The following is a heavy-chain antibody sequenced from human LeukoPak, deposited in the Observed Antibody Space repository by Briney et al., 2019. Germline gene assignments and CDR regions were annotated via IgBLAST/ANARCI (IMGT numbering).Heavy chain of an antibody. CDR3: ARRASPADY. CDR2: VDRSDYST. CDR1: GYPFTTYW. J-gene: IGHJ4*02. V-gene: IGHV5-10-1*01. Sequence: GESLEISCKTSGYPFTTYWITWVRQMPGKGLEGMGRVDRSDYSTNFSPSFQRHVTISVDKSISTAYLQWSSLKASDTAIYYCARRASPADYWGQGTLVTVSS.